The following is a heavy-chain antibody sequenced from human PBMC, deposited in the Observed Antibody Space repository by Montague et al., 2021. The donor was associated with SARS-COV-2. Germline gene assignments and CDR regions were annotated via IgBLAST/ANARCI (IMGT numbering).Heavy chain of an antibody. V-gene: IGHV3-21*01. CDR1: GFTFSSYS. J-gene: IGHJ6*02. D-gene: IGHD3-3*01. CDR2: ISSSSSYT. CDR3: ARGYDFWSGGYYYYYGMDV. Sequence: SRRLSCAASGFTFSSYSMNWVRQAPGKGLEWVSSISSSSSYTYYADSVKGRFTISRDNAKNSLYLQMNSLRAEDTAVYYCARGYDFWSGGYYYYYGMDVWGQGTTVTVSS.